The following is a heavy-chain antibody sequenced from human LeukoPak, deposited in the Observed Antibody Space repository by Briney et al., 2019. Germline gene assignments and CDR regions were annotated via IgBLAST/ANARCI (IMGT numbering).Heavy chain of an antibody. J-gene: IGHJ4*02. CDR1: GGTVSSYA. Sequence: SVKVSCKASGGTVSSYAIIWVRQAPGHGLEWMGRIIPIFGTANYAQKFQGRVTTTTDESTSTAYMELSSLRSEDTAVYYCARVRGSGINFDYWGQGTLVTVSS. D-gene: IGHD3-10*01. CDR2: IIPIFGTA. V-gene: IGHV1-69*05. CDR3: ARVRGSGINFDY.